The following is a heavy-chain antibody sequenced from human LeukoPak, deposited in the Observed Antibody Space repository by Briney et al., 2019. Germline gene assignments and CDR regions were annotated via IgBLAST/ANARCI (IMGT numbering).Heavy chain of an antibody. CDR1: GGAISSYY. Sequence: SAALSLPCTVSGGAISSYYWSWIRQPPGKGLVWIGYIYYSGSTNYNPSLKSRVTISVDTSTNQFSLKLSSVTAADTAVYYCARGYGPSSGYYGYWGQGTLVTVSS. CDR3: ARGYGPSSGYYGY. V-gene: IGHV4-59*01. CDR2: IYYSGST. J-gene: IGHJ4*02. D-gene: IGHD3-22*01.